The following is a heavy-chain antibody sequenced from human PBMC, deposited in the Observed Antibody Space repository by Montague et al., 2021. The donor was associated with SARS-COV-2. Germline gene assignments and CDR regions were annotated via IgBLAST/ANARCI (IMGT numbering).Heavy chain of an antibody. CDR3: ARMVTIFSLGGYYYYYGMDV. Sequence: PALVKPTQTLTLTCTFSGFLLSTSGMCVSWIRQPPGKALEWLALXXWDDDKYYSTSLKTRLTISKDTSKNQVVLTMTNMDPVDTATYYCARMVTIFSLGGYYYYYGMDVWGQGTTVTVSS. D-gene: IGHD3-9*01. J-gene: IGHJ6*02. CDR2: XXWDDDK. CDR1: GFLLSTSGMC. V-gene: IGHV2-70*01.